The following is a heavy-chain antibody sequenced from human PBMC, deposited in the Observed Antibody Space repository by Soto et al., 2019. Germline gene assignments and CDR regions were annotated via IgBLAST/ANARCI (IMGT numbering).Heavy chain of an antibody. J-gene: IGHJ4*02. D-gene: IGHD1-26*01. V-gene: IGHV3-48*02. Sequence: EVQLVESGGGLVQPGGSLRLSCVASGFTFSSYSMNWVRQAPGKGLEWVSYISSNSRFIHYADSVKGRFTISRDNAKNALYRRMNSVREEDTAVYYCARDFAWAFDYWGQGTLLTVSP. CDR2: ISSNSRFI. CDR3: ARDFAWAFDY. CDR1: GFTFSSYS.